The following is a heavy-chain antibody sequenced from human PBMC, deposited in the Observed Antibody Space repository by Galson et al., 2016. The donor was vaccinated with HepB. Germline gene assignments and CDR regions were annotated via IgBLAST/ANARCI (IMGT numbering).Heavy chain of an antibody. CDR3: AKERLVRRIFDH. CDR2: ISTRRTT. J-gene: IGHJ4*02. V-gene: IGHV3-23*01. D-gene: IGHD1-1*01. CDR1: GFTFSGSA. Sequence: SLRLSCATSGFTFSGSAVQWVRQASGKGLEWVASISTRRTTYYSDSVQGRFTISRDNSNNTLYLRMNGLRAEDTAVYYCAKERLVRRIFDHWGQGTLLTVSS.